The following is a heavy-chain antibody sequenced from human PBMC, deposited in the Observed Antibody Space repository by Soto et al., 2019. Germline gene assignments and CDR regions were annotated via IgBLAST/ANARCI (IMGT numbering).Heavy chain of an antibody. CDR2: IYYSGST. D-gene: IGHD2-21*02. V-gene: IGHV4-59*01. CDR3: ARKDGVPLAYCGGDCPNWFDP. J-gene: IGHJ5*02. Sequence: PSETLSLTCTVSGGSISSYYWSWIRQPPGKGLEWIGYIYYSGSTNYNPSLKSRVTISVDTSKNQFSLKLSSVTAADTAVYYCARKDGVPLAYCGGDCPNWFDPWGQGTLVTVSS. CDR1: GGSISSYY.